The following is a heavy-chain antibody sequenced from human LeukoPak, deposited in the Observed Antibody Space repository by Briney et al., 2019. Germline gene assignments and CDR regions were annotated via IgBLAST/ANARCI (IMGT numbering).Heavy chain of an antibody. CDR2: INHSGST. CDR1: GGSFSGYY. D-gene: IGHD3-22*01. V-gene: IGHV4-34*01. CDR3: ARWGYDDSSCYAEYYFDY. Sequence: SGTLSDTCAVYGGSFSGYYWCWLRQPPGKGLEWIGEINHSGSTNYNPSLKSRVTISADTSKNQFSLKLSSVTAADTAVYYCARWGYDDSSCYAEYYFDYWGQGTLVTVSS. J-gene: IGHJ4*02.